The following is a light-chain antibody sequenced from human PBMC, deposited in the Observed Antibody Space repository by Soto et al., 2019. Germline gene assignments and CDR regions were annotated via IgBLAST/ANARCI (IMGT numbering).Light chain of an antibody. CDR2: GAS. CDR1: QSVSSN. V-gene: IGKV3-20*01. CDR3: QQYGSSQWT. J-gene: IGKJ1*01. Sequence: IVMTQSRATLSVSPGERATLSCRASQSVSSNLAWYQQKPGQAPRLLIYGASSRATGIPDRFSGSGSGTDFTLTISRLEPEDFAVYYCQQYGSSQWTFGQGTKVDIK.